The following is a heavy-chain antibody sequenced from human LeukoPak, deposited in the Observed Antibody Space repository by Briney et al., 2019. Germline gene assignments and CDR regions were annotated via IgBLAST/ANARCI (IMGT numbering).Heavy chain of an antibody. CDR2: IRYDGSNK. Sequence: GGSLRLSCAASGFTFSSHGMHWVRQAPGKGLEWVAFIRYDGSNKYYADSVKGRFTISRDNSKNTLYLQMSSLRAEDTAVYYCAKDRLRLIDYWGQGTLVTVSS. J-gene: IGHJ4*02. CDR3: AKDRLRLIDY. CDR1: GFTFSSHG. D-gene: IGHD3-16*01. V-gene: IGHV3-30*02.